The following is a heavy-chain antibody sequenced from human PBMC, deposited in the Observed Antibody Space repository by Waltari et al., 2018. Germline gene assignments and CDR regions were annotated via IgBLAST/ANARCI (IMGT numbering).Heavy chain of an antibody. Sequence: QVQLQESGPGLVKPSETLSLTCTVSGGSISSYYWSWLRQPPGKGLEWIGYIYYSGSTNYNPSLKSRVTISVDTSKNQFSLKLSSVTAADTAVYYCARLYSSSWSFDYWGQGTLVTVSS. CDR3: ARLYSSSWSFDY. D-gene: IGHD6-13*01. V-gene: IGHV4-59*01. J-gene: IGHJ4*02. CDR1: GGSISSYY. CDR2: IYYSGST.